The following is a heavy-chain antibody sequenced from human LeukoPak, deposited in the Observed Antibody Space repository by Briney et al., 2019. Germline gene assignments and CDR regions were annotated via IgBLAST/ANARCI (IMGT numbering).Heavy chain of an antibody. J-gene: IGHJ6*02. Sequence: GGSLRLSCAASGFTFNTYDMNWVRQAPGKGLDWVSYISSSGSTIYYADSVKGRFTISRDNAKNSLYLQMNSLRAEDTAVYYCARRYYGDYPSYYYGMDVWGQGTTVTVSS. CDR1: GFTFNTYD. CDR3: ARRYYGDYPSYYYGMDV. D-gene: IGHD4-17*01. V-gene: IGHV3-48*03. CDR2: ISSSGSTI.